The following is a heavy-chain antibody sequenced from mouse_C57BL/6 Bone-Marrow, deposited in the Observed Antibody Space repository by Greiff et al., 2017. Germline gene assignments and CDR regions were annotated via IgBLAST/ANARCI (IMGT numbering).Heavy chain of an antibody. CDR3: ARRPFAY. Sequence: VQLQQSGAELARTGASVKLSCKASGYTFTSYGISWVKQRTGQGLEWIGEIYPRSGNTYYNEKFKGKATLTAVKSSSTAYMELRSLTSEDSAVYFCARRPFAYWGQGTLVTVSA. CDR1: GYTFTSYG. J-gene: IGHJ3*01. V-gene: IGHV1-81*01. CDR2: IYPRSGNT.